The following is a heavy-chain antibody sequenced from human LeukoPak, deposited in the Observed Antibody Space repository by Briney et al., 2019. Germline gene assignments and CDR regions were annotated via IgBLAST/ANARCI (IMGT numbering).Heavy chain of an antibody. CDR3: ATDRGPTYYDYVWGSYRYLDY. CDR1: GYTLTELS. D-gene: IGHD3-16*02. J-gene: IGHJ4*02. CDR2: FDPEDGET. Sequence: ASVKVSCKVSGYTLTELSMHWVRQAPGKGLEWMGGFDPEDGETIYAQKFQGRVIMTEDTSTDTAYMELSSLRSEDTAVYYCATDRGPTYYDYVWGSYRYLDYWGQGTLVTVSS. V-gene: IGHV1-24*01.